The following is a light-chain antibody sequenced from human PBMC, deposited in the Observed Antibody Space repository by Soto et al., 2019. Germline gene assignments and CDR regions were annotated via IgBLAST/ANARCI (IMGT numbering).Light chain of an antibody. CDR2: DAS. CDR1: QSVRRY. Sequence: EIVLTQSPATLSLSPGERATLSCRASQSVRRYLAWYQQKPGQAPRLLIYDASTRATGIPARFSGSGSETEFTIPITRLEPEDFAVYYCQQRNNWPPITFGQGTRLEI. V-gene: IGKV3-11*01. CDR3: QQRNNWPPIT. J-gene: IGKJ5*01.